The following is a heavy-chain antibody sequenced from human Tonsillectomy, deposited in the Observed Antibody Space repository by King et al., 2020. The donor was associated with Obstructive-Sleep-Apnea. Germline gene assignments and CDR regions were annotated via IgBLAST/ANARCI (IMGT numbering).Heavy chain of an antibody. J-gene: IGHJ4*02. Sequence: TLKESGPAVVKPTQTLTMTCTFSGFSLRTTGLSLSWVRQPPGKALEWLALIDWENDKLFSKTLKTRLTISRDTSKNQVVLTLTNMDPLDTATYYCARTSSVGYFDDWGQGIPVTVSS. D-gene: IGHD2-15*01. CDR2: IDWENDK. CDR3: ARTSSVGYFDD. V-gene: IGHV2-70*20. CDR1: GFSLRTTGLS.